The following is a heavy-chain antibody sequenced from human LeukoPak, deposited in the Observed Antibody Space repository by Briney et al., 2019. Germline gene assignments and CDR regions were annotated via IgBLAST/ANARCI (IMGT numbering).Heavy chain of an antibody. CDR3: ARAHGSVYWFDP. V-gene: IGHV1-2*02. CDR1: GYTFTGYY. J-gene: IGHJ5*02. D-gene: IGHD5/OR15-5a*01. Sequence: ASVKVSCKASGYTFTGYYMHWVRQAPGQGLEWMGWINPNSGGTNYAQKFQGRVTMTRDTSISTAYMELSRLRSDDTAMYYCARAHGSVYWFDPWSQGTLVTVSS. CDR2: INPNSGGT.